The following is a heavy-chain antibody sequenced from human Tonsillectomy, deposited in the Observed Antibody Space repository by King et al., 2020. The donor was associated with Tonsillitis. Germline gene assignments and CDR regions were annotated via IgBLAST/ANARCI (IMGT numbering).Heavy chain of an antibody. CDR3: ARGSGGRITSAMSLHYYYYMDV. Sequence: VQLQQWGAGLLKPSETLSLTCAVYGGSFSGYSWSWIRQPPGKGLEWIGEINHSGSTNYNPSLKSRVTISVDTSKNQFSLKVSSVTAADTAVYYCARGSGGRITSAMSLHYYYYMDVWGKGTTVTVSS. J-gene: IGHJ6*03. D-gene: IGHD6-13*01. CDR1: GGSFSGYS. CDR2: INHSGST. V-gene: IGHV4-34*01.